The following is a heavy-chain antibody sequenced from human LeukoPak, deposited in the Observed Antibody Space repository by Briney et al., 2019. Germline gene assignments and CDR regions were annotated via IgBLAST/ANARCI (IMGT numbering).Heavy chain of an antibody. CDR2: IYYSGST. CDR3: ARDLGHFDY. Sequence: SGTLSLTCTVSGGSISSYYWSWIRQPPGKGLGWIGYIYYSGSTNYNPSLKSRVTISVDTSKNRFSLKLSSVTAADTAVYYCARDLGHFDYWGQGTLVTVSS. J-gene: IGHJ4*02. V-gene: IGHV4-59*01. CDR1: GGSISSYY.